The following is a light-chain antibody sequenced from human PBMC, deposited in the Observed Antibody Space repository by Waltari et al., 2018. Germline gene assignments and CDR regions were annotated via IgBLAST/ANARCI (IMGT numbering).Light chain of an antibody. CDR2: AAY. J-gene: IGKJ4*01. V-gene: IGKV1-39*01. CDR1: QNTRTY. CDR3: QQTYSDPRT. Sequence: DIQMTQSPPSLSASVGDRVTITCRASQNTRTYLNWYQQTPGKAPRLLIYAAYTLRSGVPARFSASGSGTNFTLTISSLQPEDFATFYCQQTYSDPRTFGGGTKV.